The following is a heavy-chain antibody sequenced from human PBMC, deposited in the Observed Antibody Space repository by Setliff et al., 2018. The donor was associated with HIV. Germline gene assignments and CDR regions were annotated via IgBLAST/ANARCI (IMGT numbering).Heavy chain of an antibody. V-gene: IGHV4-34*01. CDR1: GGSLSGYY. D-gene: IGHD1-1*01. Sequence: SETLSLTCAVYGGSLSGYYWRWIRQPPGKGLEWIGEINHSGSTNYNPSLKSRVTISVDTSKNQFSLKLSSVTAADTAVYYCARERSLITVRRNFDSWGQGTLVTVSS. CDR2: INHSGST. CDR3: ARERSLITVRRNFDS. J-gene: IGHJ4*02.